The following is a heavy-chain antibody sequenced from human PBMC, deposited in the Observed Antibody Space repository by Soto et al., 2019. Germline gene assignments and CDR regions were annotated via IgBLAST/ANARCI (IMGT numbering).Heavy chain of an antibody. D-gene: IGHD3-3*01. CDR2: ISSSSSTI. CDR3: ARDTQDDFWSGYYRDY. Sequence: GGSLRLSCAASGFPFSSYSMNWVRQAPGKGLEWVSYISSSSSTIYYADSVKGRFTISRDNAKNSLYLQMNSLRDEDTAVYYCARDTQDDFWSGYYRDYWGQGTLVTVSS. V-gene: IGHV3-48*02. CDR1: GFPFSSYS. J-gene: IGHJ4*02.